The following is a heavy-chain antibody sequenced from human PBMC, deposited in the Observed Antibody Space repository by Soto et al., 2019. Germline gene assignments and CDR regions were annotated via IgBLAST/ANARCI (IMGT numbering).Heavy chain of an antibody. CDR1: GFTFKNYD. CDR2: ISTSGTTT. CDR3: AKVAIRGAAGGNYGMDV. D-gene: IGHD6-13*01. V-gene: IGHV3-23*01. J-gene: IGHJ6*02. Sequence: GGSLRLSCAASGFTFKNYDMTWVRQAPGKGLEWVSVISTSGTTTYYADSAKGRFTISRDNSKNTLYMQMDSLRAEDTAAYYCAKVAIRGAAGGNYGMDVWGQGTTVTVS.